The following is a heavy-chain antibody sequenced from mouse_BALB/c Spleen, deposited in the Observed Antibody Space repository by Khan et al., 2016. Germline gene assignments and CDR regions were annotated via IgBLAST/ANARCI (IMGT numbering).Heavy chain of an antibody. V-gene: IGHV9-3-1*01. CDR3: ARYRYYYGSSRYFDV. Sequence: QIQLVQSGPELKKPGKTVKISCKASGYTFTNYGMNWVKQAPGKGLKWMGWINTYSGESTYADDFKGRFAFYLETSANTAYLQINNLKHEDTATYFCARYRYYYGSSRYFDVWGAGTTVTVSS. CDR1: GYTFTNYG. J-gene: IGHJ1*01. D-gene: IGHD1-1*01. CDR2: INTYSGES.